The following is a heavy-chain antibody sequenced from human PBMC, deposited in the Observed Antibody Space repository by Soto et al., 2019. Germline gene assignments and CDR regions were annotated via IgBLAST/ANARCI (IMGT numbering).Heavy chain of an antibody. D-gene: IGHD5-12*01. Sequence: QVQLVQSGAEVKKPGASVKVSCKASGITFSTYAIHWVRQAPGQSLEWMGWINTGNGNTRYSQNFQGRVTLTRDTSASTADMDLSSLRSEDTSIYYCARASSGYVTWGQGTLVTVSS. CDR1: GITFSTYA. CDR3: ARASSGYVT. J-gene: IGHJ5*02. V-gene: IGHV1-3*04. CDR2: INTGNGNT.